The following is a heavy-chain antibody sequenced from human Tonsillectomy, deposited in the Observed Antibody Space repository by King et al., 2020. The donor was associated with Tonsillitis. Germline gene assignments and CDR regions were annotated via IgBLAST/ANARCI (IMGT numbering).Heavy chain of an antibody. J-gene: IGHJ3*02. V-gene: IGHV3-30-3*01. Sequence: VQLVESGGGVVQPGRSLRLSCAAAGFTFSSYAMHWVRQAPGKGLEWVAVISYDGSNKYYANSVKGRFTISRANSKNTLYLQINSLRAEDTAVYYCARERPGRAFDIWGQGTMVTVSS. CDR3: ARERPGRAFDI. D-gene: IGHD1-26*01. CDR2: ISYDGSNK. CDR1: GFTFSSYA.